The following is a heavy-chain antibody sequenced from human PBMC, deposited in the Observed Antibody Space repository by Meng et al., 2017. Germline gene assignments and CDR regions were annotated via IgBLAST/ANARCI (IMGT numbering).Heavy chain of an antibody. D-gene: IGHD5-18*01. CDR1: VGSFTGDD. CDR2: IYHRGRT. V-gene: IGHV4-34*01. CDR3: ARCRHQAMAKYTWFDP. Sequence: AGHSQPSGSLSLPMVLVVGSFTGDDWSWIRPPAGPDLEWIVQIYHRGRTNYIPSLTSRVTKSVATSKNQFSLKLSPLPPADTAVYYRARCRHQAMAKYTWFDPWGQGTLVTVSS. J-gene: IGHJ5*02.